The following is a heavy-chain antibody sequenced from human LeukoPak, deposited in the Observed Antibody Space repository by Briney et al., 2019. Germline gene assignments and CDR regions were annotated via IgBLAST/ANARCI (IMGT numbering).Heavy chain of an antibody. CDR1: GLTFNNYG. Sequence: GGSRRLSCAASGLTFNNYGMYWVRQAPGKGLEWVSVIYSGGNTYYAGSVKGRFTISRDNSKNTLYLQMNSLRAEDTAVYYCARGGSYYEWDYWGQGTLVTVSS. V-gene: IGHV3-66*01. J-gene: IGHJ4*02. D-gene: IGHD1-26*01. CDR2: IYSGGNT. CDR3: ARGGSYYEWDY.